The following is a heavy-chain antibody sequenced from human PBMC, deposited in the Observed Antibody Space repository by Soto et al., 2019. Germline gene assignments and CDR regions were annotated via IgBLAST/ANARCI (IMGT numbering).Heavy chain of an antibody. CDR2: IYYSGST. CDR3: ARAPGDYFDY. CDR1: GGSISGYY. V-gene: IGHV4-59*12. Sequence: PSETLSLTCTVSGGSISGYYWSWIRQPPGKGLEWIGYIYYSGSTNYNPSLKSRATISVDTSKNQFSLKLSSVTAADTAVYYCARAPGDYFDYWGQGTLVTVSS. J-gene: IGHJ4*02.